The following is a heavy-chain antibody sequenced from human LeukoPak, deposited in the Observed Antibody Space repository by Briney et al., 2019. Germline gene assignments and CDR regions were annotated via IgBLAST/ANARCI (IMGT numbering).Heavy chain of an antibody. CDR1: GFTFDDYA. J-gene: IGHJ4*02. Sequence: GGSLRLSCAASGFTFDDYAMHWVRQAPGKGLEWVSLIIGDGGSTYYADSVKGRFTISRDNSKNSLYLQMNSLRTEDTALYYCAKVNGRFGELPTDYWGQGNLVTVSS. CDR3: AKVNGRFGELPTDY. D-gene: IGHD3-10*01. V-gene: IGHV3-43*02. CDR2: IIGDGGST.